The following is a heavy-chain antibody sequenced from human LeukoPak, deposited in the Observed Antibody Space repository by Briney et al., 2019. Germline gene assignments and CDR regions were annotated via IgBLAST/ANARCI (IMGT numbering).Heavy chain of an antibody. CDR2: ISGSGGST. V-gene: IGHV3-23*01. CDR3: AKIPRYYYGSGTGGGYFDY. CDR1: GFTFSSYA. Sequence: GGSLRLSCAASGFTFSSYAMSWVRQAPGKGLEWVSAISGSGGSTYYADSVKGQFTISRDNSKNTLHLQMNSLRAEDTAVYYCAKIPRYYYGSGTGGGYFDYWGQGTLVTVSS. D-gene: IGHD3-10*01. J-gene: IGHJ4*02.